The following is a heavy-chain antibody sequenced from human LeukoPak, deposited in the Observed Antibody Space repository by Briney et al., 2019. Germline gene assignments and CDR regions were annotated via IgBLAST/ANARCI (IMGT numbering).Heavy chain of an antibody. J-gene: IGHJ3*02. V-gene: IGHV3-15*01. Sequence: PGGSLRLSCAASGFTFSNAWMSWVCQAPGKGLEWVGRIKSKTDGGTTDYAAPVKGRFTSSRDDSKNTLHLQMNSLKTEDTAVYYCTTAYYDILTGYLDAFDIWGQGTMVTVSS. CDR1: GFTFSNAW. D-gene: IGHD3-9*01. CDR2: IKSKTDGGTT. CDR3: TTAYYDILTGYLDAFDI.